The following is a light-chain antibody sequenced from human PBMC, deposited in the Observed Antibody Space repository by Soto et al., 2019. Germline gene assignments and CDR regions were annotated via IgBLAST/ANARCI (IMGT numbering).Light chain of an antibody. CDR1: SSYIGSNT. V-gene: IGLV1-44*01. Sequence: QSVLTQPPSASGTPGQRVTISYSGSSSYIGSNTVNWYRQLPGTAPKLLIFSNDLRPSGVPDRFSGSKSGTSASLVISGLQSEDEADYHCAAWDDSLNGYVFGTGTKLTVL. CDR3: AAWDDSLNGYV. J-gene: IGLJ1*01. CDR2: SND.